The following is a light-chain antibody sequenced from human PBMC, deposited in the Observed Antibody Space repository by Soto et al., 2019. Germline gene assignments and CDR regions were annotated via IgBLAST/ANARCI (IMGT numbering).Light chain of an antibody. CDR1: QSLLHSNGYNY. CDR3: MQSLQTPPT. V-gene: IGKV2-28*01. J-gene: IGKJ1*01. CDR2: LGS. Sequence: DVVMTQSPLSLPVAPGEPASISCRSSQSLLHSNGYNYLDWYLQKPGQSPQLLIYLGSNRASGVPDRFSGSGSGTDFTLKISTVQTEDAGVYYCMQSLQTPPTFRQGTKVEI.